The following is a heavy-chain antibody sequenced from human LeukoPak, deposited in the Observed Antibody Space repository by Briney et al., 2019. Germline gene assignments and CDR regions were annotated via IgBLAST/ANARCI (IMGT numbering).Heavy chain of an antibody. D-gene: IGHD4-11*01. V-gene: IGHV4-34*01. CDR2: INHSGST. CDR3: ARGYSRLQWGDFDY. Sequence: SETLSLTCAVYGGSFSGYYWSWIRQPPGKGLEWIGEINHSGSTNDNPSLKSRVTISVDTSKNQFSLKLSSVTAADTAVYYCARGYSRLQWGDFDYWGQGTLVTVSS. CDR1: GGSFSGYY. J-gene: IGHJ4*02.